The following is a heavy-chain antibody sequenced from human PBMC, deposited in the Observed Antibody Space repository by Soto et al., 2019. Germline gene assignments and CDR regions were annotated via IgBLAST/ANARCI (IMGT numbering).Heavy chain of an antibody. CDR1: GGSISSYY. D-gene: IGHD2-2*01. CDR3: ARACSSNSCYDVFDY. V-gene: IGHV4-4*07. CDR2: IYTSGST. Sequence: TLSLTCTVSGGSISSYYWSWIRQPAGKGLEWIGRIYTSGSTNYNPSLKSRVTMSVDTSKNQFSLKLSSVTAADTAVYYCARACSSNSCYDVFDYWGQGTLVTVSS. J-gene: IGHJ4*02.